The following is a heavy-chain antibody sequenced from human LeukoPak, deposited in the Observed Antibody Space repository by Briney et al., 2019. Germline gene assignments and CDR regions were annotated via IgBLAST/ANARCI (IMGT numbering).Heavy chain of an antibody. CDR1: GFTFSRSA. CDR2: ISGSSDYI. J-gene: IGHJ4*02. D-gene: IGHD2-15*01. CDR3: ARLYCNGGSCYGKYYFDY. Sequence: GGSLRLSCAASGFTFSRSAMEWVRQAPGKGLEWVSSISGSSDYIYYADSVKGRFTISRDNTKDSVSLQMNSLRAEDTAVYYCARLYCNGGSCYGKYYFDYWGQGALVTVSS. V-gene: IGHV3-21*01.